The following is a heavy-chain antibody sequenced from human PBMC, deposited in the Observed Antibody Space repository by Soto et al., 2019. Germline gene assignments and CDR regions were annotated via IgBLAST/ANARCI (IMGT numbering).Heavy chain of an antibody. CDR1: GGLFSGYD. V-gene: IGHV4-34*01. J-gene: IGHJ4*02. CDR3: ARDKITGLFDY. CDR2: INHSGST. D-gene: IGHD2-8*02. Sequence: SETLSLTSAVYGGLFSGYDWTWIRQPPGTGLEWIGEINHSGSTNYNPSLKSRVTISVDTSKNQFSLKLTSVTAADTAVYYCARDKITGLFDYWGQGTLVTVSS.